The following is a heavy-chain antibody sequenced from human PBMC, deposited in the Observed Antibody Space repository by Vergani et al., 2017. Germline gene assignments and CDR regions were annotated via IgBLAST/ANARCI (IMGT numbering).Heavy chain of an antibody. D-gene: IGHD2-2*02. V-gene: IGHV3-21*01. Sequence: EVQLVESGGGLVKPGGSLRLSCAASGFTFSSYSMNWVRQAPGKGLEWVSSISSSSSYIYYADSVKGRFTISRDNANNSLYLQMNSLRAEDTAVYYCARCSSTSCYTSAFDIWGQGTMVTVSS. CDR1: GFTFSSYS. CDR2: ISSSSSYI. CDR3: ARCSSTSCYTSAFDI. J-gene: IGHJ3*02.